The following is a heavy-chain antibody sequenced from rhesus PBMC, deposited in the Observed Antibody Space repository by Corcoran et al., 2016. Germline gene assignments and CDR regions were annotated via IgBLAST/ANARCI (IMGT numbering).Heavy chain of an antibody. D-gene: IGHD6-25*01. CDR2: IKGNSGST. CDR1: GGSLSSYW. Sequence: QVQLQESGPGLVKHSETLSLTCVVSGGSLSSYWWSWIRQPPGKGLEWIGEIKGNSGSTNYNPSPKPLVTISKDASKNPFSLKLSSVTAAATAVYYCARFGAAGLFDYWGQGVLVTVSS. CDR3: ARFGAAGLFDY. V-gene: IGHV4-80*01. J-gene: IGHJ4*01.